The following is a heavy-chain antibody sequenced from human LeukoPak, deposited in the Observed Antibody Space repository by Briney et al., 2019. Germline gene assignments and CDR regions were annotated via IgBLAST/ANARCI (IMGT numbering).Heavy chain of an antibody. J-gene: IGHJ1*01. CDR2: IIPTFGTA. D-gene: IGHD2-2*01. CDR1: GGTFSSYA. V-gene: IGHV1-69*13. CDR3: ARVIQLPNEYFQH. Sequence: SVKVSCKASGGTFSSYAISWVRQAPGQGLEWMGGIIPTFGTANYAQKFQGRVTITADESTSTAYMELSSLRSEDTAVYYCARVIQLPNEYFQHWGQGTLVTVSS.